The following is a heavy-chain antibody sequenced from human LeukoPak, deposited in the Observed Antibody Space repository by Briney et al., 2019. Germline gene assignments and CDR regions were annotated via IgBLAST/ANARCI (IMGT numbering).Heavy chain of an antibody. V-gene: IGHV3-11*06. CDR2: ISSSSSYI. D-gene: IGHD5-18*01. J-gene: IGHJ4*02. CDR3: ARDDSYDSSVFDY. CDR1: GFTFSDYY. Sequence: GGSLRLSCAASGFTFSDYYMSWIRQAPGKGLEWVSSISSSSSYIYYADSVKGRFTISRDNAKNSLYLQMNSLRAEDTAVYYCARDDSYDSSVFDYWGQGTLVTVSS.